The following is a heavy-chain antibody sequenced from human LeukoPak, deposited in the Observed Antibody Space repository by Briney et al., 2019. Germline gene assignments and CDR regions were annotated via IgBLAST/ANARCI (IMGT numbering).Heavy chain of an antibody. V-gene: IGHV1-46*01. J-gene: IGHJ4*02. CDR3: ASGYSPWYFDY. CDR1: GYTFTSYY. CDR2: INPSGGST. Sequence: ASVKVSCKASGYTFTSYYMHWVRQAPGQGLEWMGIINPSGGSTSYAQKFQGRVTMTRDTSTSAVYMELSSLRSEDTAVYYCASGYSPWYFDYWGQGTLVTVSS. D-gene: IGHD3-22*01.